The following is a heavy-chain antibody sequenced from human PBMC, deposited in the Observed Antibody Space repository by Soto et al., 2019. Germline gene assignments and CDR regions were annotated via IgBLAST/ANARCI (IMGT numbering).Heavy chain of an antibody. CDR1: GFTYRSYD. V-gene: IGHV3-13*01. CDR3: TRATFGVGMDL. J-gene: IGHJ6*02. Sequence: EVRLVESGGGLVQPGGSLRLSCAAFGFTYRSYDMHWVRHVPGKGLEWVSSLGGAGARSYAGSVRGRFTISRDNAKNSLYLQMDSLRVADTAVYYCTRATFGVGMDLWGQGTPVTLSS. CDR2: LGGAGAR. D-gene: IGHD3-10*01.